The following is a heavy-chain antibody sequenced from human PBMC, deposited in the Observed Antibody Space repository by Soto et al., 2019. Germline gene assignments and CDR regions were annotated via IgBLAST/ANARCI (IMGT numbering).Heavy chain of an antibody. CDR1: GGSISSYY. V-gene: IGHV4-59*12. CDR3: ARFYLGSFLKRPNSAEYFQH. J-gene: IGHJ1*01. Sequence: SETLSLTCTVSGGSISSYYWSWIRQPPGKGLEWIGYIYYSGSTNYNPSLKSRVTISVDTSKNQFSLKLSSVTAADTAVYYCARFYLGSFLKRPNSAEYFQHWGQGTLVTVSS. D-gene: IGHD3-3*01. CDR2: IYYSGST.